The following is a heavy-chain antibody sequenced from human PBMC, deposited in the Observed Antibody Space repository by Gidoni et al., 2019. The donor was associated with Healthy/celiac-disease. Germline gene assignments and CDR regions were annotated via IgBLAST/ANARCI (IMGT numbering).Heavy chain of an antibody. CDR2: ISYDGSNK. J-gene: IGHJ4*02. Sequence: QVQLVESGGGVVQPGWSLRPSCAASGFTFSSYAMHWVRQAPGKGLEWVAVISYDGSNKYYADSVKGRFTISRDNSKNTLYLQMNSLRAEDTAVYYCARGFDGYSSSWAFDYWGQGTLVTVSS. D-gene: IGHD6-13*01. CDR1: GFTFSSYA. CDR3: ARGFDGYSSSWAFDY. V-gene: IGHV3-30-3*01.